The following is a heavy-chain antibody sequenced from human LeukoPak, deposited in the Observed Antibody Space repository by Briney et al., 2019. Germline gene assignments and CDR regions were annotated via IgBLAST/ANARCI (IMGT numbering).Heavy chain of an antibody. V-gene: IGHV3-11*01. CDR2: ISNRGYSM. CDR3: ARGKRRFDP. J-gene: IGHJ5*02. CDR1: GFTFSDHY. Sequence: NAGGSLRLSCAASGFTFSDHYMSWIRQAPGKGLEWVSYISNRGYSMYYADSVKGRFTISRDNVNNTLFLQMDSLRAEDTAIYYCARGKRRFDPWGQGTLVTVCS.